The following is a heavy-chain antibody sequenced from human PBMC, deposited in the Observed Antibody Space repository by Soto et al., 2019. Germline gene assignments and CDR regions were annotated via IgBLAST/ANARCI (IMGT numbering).Heavy chain of an antibody. V-gene: IGHV3-7*05. Sequence: GGSLRLSCAASGFTFSSYWMSWVRQAPGKGLEWVANIKQDGSEKYYVDSVKGRFTISRDNAKNSLYLQMNSLRAEDTAVYYCARVGDFGVVIPSYGMDVWGQGTTVTVSS. CDR1: GFTFSSYW. CDR2: IKQDGSEK. CDR3: ARVGDFGVVIPSYGMDV. D-gene: IGHD3-3*01. J-gene: IGHJ6*02.